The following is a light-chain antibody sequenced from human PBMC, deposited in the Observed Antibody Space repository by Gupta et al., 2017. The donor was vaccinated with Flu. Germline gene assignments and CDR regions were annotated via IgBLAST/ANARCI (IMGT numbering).Light chain of an antibody. CDR2: RNN. J-gene: IGLJ3*02. CDR3: AAWDDSLNGL. CDR1: SSNIGSKT. V-gene: IGLV1-44*01. Sequence: SVLPQPPSASGIPGPRVTISCSGSSSNIGSKTVNWYQQLPGTAPKLLIDRNNQRPSGVPDRFSGSESGTSASLAISGLQSEDEADYYCAAWDDSLNGLFGGGTKLTVL.